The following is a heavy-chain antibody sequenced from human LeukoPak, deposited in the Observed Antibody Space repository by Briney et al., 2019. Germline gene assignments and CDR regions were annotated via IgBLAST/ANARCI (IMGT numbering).Heavy chain of an antibody. J-gene: IGHJ6*02. D-gene: IGHD6-13*01. V-gene: IGHV5-51*01. Sequence: GESLQISCKGSGYSFTSYWMGWVRQMPGKGLEWMGIIYPGDSDTRYSPSFQGQVTISADKSISTAYLQWSSLKASDTAMYYCASSSWSHYYYYYGMDVWGQGTKVTVSS. CDR3: ASSSWSHYYYYYGMDV. CDR1: GYSFTSYW. CDR2: IYPGDSDT.